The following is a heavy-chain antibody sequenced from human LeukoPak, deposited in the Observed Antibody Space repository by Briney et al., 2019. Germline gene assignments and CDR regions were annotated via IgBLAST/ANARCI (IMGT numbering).Heavy chain of an antibody. CDR3: ARSYSDAFDI. CDR1: GFTFSSYG. V-gene: IGHV3-30*03. Sequence: GGSLRLSCAASGFTFSSYGMHWVRQAPGKGLEWVAVISYDGSNKYYADSVKGRFTISRDNSENTLYLQMNSLRAEDTAVYYCARSYSDAFDIWGQGTMVTVSS. D-gene: IGHD1-26*01. CDR2: ISYDGSNK. J-gene: IGHJ3*02.